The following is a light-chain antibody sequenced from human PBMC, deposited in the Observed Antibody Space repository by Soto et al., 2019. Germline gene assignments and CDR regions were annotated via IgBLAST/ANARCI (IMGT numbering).Light chain of an antibody. J-gene: IGKJ4*01. Sequence: DIVMTQSPDSLAVSLGERATINCKSSQNILYSSNNKNYLAWYQQKPGQPPKLLIYWASTRESGVPDRFSGSGSGTDFTLTISSLQAEDVAVYYCQQYYSPLLTFGGGTKGEIK. CDR3: QQYYSPLLT. CDR2: WAS. V-gene: IGKV4-1*01. CDR1: QNILYSSNNKNY.